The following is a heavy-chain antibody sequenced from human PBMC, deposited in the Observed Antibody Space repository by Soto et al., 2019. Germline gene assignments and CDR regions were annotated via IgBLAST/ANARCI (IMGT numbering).Heavy chain of an antibody. CDR3: ARVYGADPTTRVVGC. V-gene: IGHV3-30-3*01. Sequence: QVQLVESGGGLVQPGRSLRLSCVASGFTFSTYALHWVRQAPGKGLEWVALISSDGSITFYADSVRGRFTISRDNSKNPLHLQMNSRGPEDAAVYYCARVYGADPTTRVVGCWGQGTLVTVSS. CDR2: ISSDGSIT. CDR1: GFTFSTYA. D-gene: IGHD4-17*01. J-gene: IGHJ4*02.